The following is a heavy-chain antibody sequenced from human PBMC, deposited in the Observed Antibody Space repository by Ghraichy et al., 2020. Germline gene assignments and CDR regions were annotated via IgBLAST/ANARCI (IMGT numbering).Heavy chain of an antibody. Sequence: GGSLRLSCAASGFTFSSYWMSWVRQAPGKGLEWVANIKQDGSEKYYVDSVKGRFTISRDNAKNSLYLQMNSLRAEDTAVYYCARDGGITMIVAANDAFDIWGQGTMVTVSS. CDR3: ARDGGITMIVAANDAFDI. J-gene: IGHJ3*02. D-gene: IGHD3-22*01. CDR2: IKQDGSEK. V-gene: IGHV3-7*03. CDR1: GFTFSSYW.